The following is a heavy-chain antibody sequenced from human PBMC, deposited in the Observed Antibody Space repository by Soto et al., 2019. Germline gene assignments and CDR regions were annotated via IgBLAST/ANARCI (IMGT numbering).Heavy chain of an antibody. V-gene: IGHV4-34*01. Sequence: PSETLSLTCAVYGGSFSGYYWSWIRQPPGKGLEWIGEINHSGSTNYNPSLKSRVTISVDTSKNQFSLKLSSVTAADTAVYYCARGAVAGELDYWGQGTLVTSPQ. CDR1: GGSFSGYY. J-gene: IGHJ4*02. CDR2: INHSGST. D-gene: IGHD6-19*01. CDR3: ARGAVAGELDY.